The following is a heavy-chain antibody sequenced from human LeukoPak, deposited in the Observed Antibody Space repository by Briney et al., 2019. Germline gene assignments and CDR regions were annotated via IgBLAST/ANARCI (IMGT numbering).Heavy chain of an antibody. V-gene: IGHV1-46*01. D-gene: IGHD3-22*01. CDR2: INPSGGST. CDR1: GYTFTSYY. Sequence: ASVKVSCKASGYTFTSYYMHWVRQAPGQGLEWMGIINPSGGSTSYAQKFQGRVTMTRDTSTSTVYMELSSLRSEDTAVYYCARAYYYDSSGYYDPPNAFDIWGQGTMVTVSS. CDR3: ARAYYYDSSGYYDPPNAFDI. J-gene: IGHJ3*02.